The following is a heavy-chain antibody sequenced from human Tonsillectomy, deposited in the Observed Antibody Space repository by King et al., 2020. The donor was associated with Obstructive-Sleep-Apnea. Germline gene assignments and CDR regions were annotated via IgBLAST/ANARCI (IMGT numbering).Heavy chain of an antibody. V-gene: IGHV4-59*02. CDR3: ARIYSGYDYDY. CDR1: GGSVRSYY. Sequence: GAGLGKPAETLSLTCTVSGGSVRSYYWSGIRQPPGKGLEWIGYIYYSESTNYNPSLKSRVTISFDTSQNQFSLKLSAVTAADTAVYYCARIYSGYDYDYWGQGTLVTVSS. J-gene: IGHJ4*02. CDR2: IYYSEST. D-gene: IGHD5-12*01.